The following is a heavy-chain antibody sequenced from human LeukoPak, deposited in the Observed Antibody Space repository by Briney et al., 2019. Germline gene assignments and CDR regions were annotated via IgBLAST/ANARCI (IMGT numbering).Heavy chain of an antibody. J-gene: IGHJ3*02. CDR3: SREGADTIAFDI. CDR2: ISSSSSYI. D-gene: IGHD3-3*01. CDR1: GFTFRSYS. V-gene: IGHV3-21*01. Sequence: GGSPRTSCAASGFTFRSYSMNWVRQAPRKGPEWVSSISSSSSYIYYADSVKGRFTIPRDNAKNSLYLQMNSLRAEDTAVYYCSREGADTIAFDIWGQGTMVTVSS.